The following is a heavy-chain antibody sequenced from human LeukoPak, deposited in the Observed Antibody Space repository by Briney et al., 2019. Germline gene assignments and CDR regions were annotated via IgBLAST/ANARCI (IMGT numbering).Heavy chain of an antibody. CDR2: IYYSGST. D-gene: IGHD5-18*01. CDR1: GGSISSYY. CDR3: ARRGAQLWSTFDY. J-gene: IGHJ4*02. Sequence: SETLSLTCTVSGGSISSYYWSWIRQPPGKGLEWIGYIYYSGSTNYNPSLKSRVTISVDTSKNQFSLKLSSVTAADTAVYYCARRGAQLWSTFDYWGQGTLVTVSS. V-gene: IGHV4-59*08.